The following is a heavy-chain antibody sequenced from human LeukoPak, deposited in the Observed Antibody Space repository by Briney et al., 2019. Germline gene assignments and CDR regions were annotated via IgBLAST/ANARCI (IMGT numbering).Heavy chain of an antibody. J-gene: IGHJ4*02. CDR2: IYYSGST. CDR1: GGSISSSSYY. Sequence: PSETLSLTCTVSGGSISSSSYYWGWIRQPPGKGLEWIGSIYYSGSTYYNPSLKSRVTISVDTSKNQFSLKLSSVTAADTAVYYCARIPPTVRTIFGALIQSYFDYWGQGTLVTVSS. V-gene: IGHV4-39*07. D-gene: IGHD3-3*01. CDR3: ARIPPTVRTIFGALIQSYFDY.